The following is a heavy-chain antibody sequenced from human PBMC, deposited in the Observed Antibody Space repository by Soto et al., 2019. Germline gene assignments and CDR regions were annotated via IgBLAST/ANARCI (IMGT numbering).Heavy chain of an antibody. Sequence: GRFLRLSCAASGFTFSSYAMSWVRQAPGKGREWVSAISGSGGSTYYADSVKGRFTISRDNSKNTLYLQMNSLRAEDTAVYYCAKDRGYCSGGSCYPLHFQHWGQGTLVTVSS. D-gene: IGHD2-15*01. CDR3: AKDRGYCSGGSCYPLHFQH. CDR2: ISGSGGST. V-gene: IGHV3-23*01. J-gene: IGHJ1*01. CDR1: GFTFSSYA.